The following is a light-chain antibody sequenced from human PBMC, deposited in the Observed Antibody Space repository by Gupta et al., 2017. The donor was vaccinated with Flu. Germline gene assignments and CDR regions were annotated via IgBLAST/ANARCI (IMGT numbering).Light chain of an antibody. V-gene: IGLV3-19*01. J-gene: IGLJ2*01. CDR1: SPRNSY. CDR2: ANN. CDR3: YYRDNTDNHHVV. Sequence: SSELTQDPAVSLALGQTVRITCQGDSPRNSYASWYQHKPGQAPVLVIEANNIRPSGIPDRFSCSSSGNTASFTITGAQAEDEADDDCYYRDNTDNHHVVFGGGTKMTVL.